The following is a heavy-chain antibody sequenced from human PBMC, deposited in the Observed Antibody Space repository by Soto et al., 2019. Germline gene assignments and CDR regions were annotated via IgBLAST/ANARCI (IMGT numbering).Heavy chain of an antibody. Sequence: EVQLLESGGDLVQPGGSLRLSCAASGFTFINYAMSWVRQAPGLGLEWVSSISGSGGRADYAVSVRGRFTISRDNSKKTLSLQMNSLRGDDTAIYYCAKYYASGSYYHFDSWGQGTLVTVSS. CDR3: AKYYASGSYYHFDS. CDR1: GFTFINYA. J-gene: IGHJ4*02. D-gene: IGHD3-10*01. V-gene: IGHV3-23*01. CDR2: ISGSGGRA.